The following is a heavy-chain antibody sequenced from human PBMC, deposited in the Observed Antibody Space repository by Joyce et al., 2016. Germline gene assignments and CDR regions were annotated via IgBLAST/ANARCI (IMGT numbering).Heavy chain of an antibody. CDR2: ISYDGKNT. V-gene: IGHV3-30*04. CDR1: GFTFRGHS. CDR3: ARDGPKTTWDPGYYFDF. Sequence: QVKLVESGGGVVQPGRSLRLSCAASGFTFRGHSMHWVRQAPGKGLDWVAIISYDGKNTYYGDAMKGRFTISRDNSKNTVYLQVDSLRTEDTAVYYCARDGPKTTWDPGYYFDFWGQGTLVTVSS. J-gene: IGHJ4*02. D-gene: IGHD1-14*01.